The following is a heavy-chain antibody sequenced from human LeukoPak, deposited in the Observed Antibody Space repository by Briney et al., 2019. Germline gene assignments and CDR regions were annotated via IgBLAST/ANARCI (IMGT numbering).Heavy chain of an antibody. V-gene: IGHV1-69*05. CDR2: IIPIFGTA. CDR1: GYTFTSYD. J-gene: IGHJ4*02. Sequence: SVKVSCKASGYTFTSYDINWVRQAPGQGLEWMGRIIPIFGTANYAQKFQGRVTITTDESTSTAYMELSSLRSEDTAVYYCARDEMATIPLGYWGQGTLVTVSS. D-gene: IGHD5-24*01. CDR3: ARDEMATIPLGY.